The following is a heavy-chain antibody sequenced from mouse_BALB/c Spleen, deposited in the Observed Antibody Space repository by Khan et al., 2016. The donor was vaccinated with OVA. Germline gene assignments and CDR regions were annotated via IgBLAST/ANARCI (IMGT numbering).Heavy chain of an antibody. CDR2: IWGGGGT. CDR1: GFSLSRYN. V-gene: IGHV2-6-4*01. Sequence: VKLEESGPGLVAPSQSLSITYTVSGFSLSRYNIHWVRQPPGKGLEWLGMIWGGGGTDYNSTLKSRLSISKDNSKSQVFLKMNSLQTDDSAMYYCARAYYRYDGYYAMDYWGQGTSVTVSS. CDR3: ARAYYRYDGYYAMDY. D-gene: IGHD2-14*01. J-gene: IGHJ4*01.